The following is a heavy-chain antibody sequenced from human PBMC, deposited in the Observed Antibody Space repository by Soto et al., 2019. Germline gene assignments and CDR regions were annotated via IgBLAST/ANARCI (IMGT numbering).Heavy chain of an antibody. CDR2: ISSNGGTT. V-gene: IGHV3-64*01. J-gene: IGHJ4*02. CDR1: GFTFSNYA. Sequence: EVQLVESGGGLVQPGGSLRLSCAASGFTFSNYAMHWVRQAPGKGLEYVSGISSNGGTTYYANSVKDRFTISRDTAKNTLYPSMGTLRSADMAVYSCARARGIQLWSYFDHCGQGTLVNVSS. CDR3: ARARGIQLWSYFDH. D-gene: IGHD5-18*01.